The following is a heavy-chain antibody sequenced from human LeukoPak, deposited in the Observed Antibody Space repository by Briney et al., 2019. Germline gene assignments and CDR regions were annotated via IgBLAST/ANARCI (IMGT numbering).Heavy chain of an antibody. CDR2: ISAYNGNT. D-gene: IGHD6-13*01. CDR3: ARVFIVVEQQLTLHYYYMDV. CDR1: GYTFTSYG. V-gene: IGHV1-18*01. Sequence: ASVKVSCKASGYTFTSYGISWVRQAPGQGLEWMGWISAYNGNTNYAQKLQGRVTMTTDTSTSTAYMELRSLRSDDTAVYYCARVFIVVEQQLTLHYYYMDVWGKGTTVTVSS. J-gene: IGHJ6*03.